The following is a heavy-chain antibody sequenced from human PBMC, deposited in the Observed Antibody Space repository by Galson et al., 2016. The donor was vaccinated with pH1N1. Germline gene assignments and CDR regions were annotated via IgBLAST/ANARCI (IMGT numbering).Heavy chain of an antibody. Sequence: SATLSLNCAVNGGPFSSFFSTWIRQTPGKGLEWIGATNHGGTSNYNPSLKSRVTISVAMSKNLFSLKLRSVTAADTAVYYCATRGDDNTGSTGDHWGQGILVAVSS. V-gene: IGHV4-34*01. CDR2: TNHGGTS. J-gene: IGHJ4*02. D-gene: IGHD3-22*01. CDR1: GGPFSSFF. CDR3: ATRGDDNTGSTGDH.